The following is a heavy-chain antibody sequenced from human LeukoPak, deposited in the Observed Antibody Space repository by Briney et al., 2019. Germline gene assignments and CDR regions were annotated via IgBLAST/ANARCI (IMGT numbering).Heavy chain of an antibody. CDR1: GGSISSGGYY. D-gene: IGHD2-2*01. Sequence: SQTLSLTCTVSGGSISSGGYYWSWIRQHPGQGLEWIGYIYYSGSTYYNPSLKSRVTISVDTSKNQFSLKLSSVTAADTAVYYCARFLRSCSSTSCYARVFDYWGQGTLVTVSS. J-gene: IGHJ4*02. V-gene: IGHV4-31*03. CDR3: ARFLRSCSSTSCYARVFDY. CDR2: IYYSGST.